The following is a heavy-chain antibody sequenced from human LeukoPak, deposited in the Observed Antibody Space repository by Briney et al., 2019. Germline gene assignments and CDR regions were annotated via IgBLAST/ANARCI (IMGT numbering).Heavy chain of an antibody. Sequence: PGGSLRLSCAVSGFTFDDYAMHWVRQVPGKGLEWVSGISWNSDTIDLADSVKGRFTISRDNAKNPLYLQMNRLRAEDTALYYCATNGGGDSGYGNFDYWGQGTLVTVSS. D-gene: IGHD5-12*01. CDR1: GFTFDDYA. V-gene: IGHV3-9*01. CDR2: ISWNSDTI. CDR3: ATNGGGDSGYGNFDY. J-gene: IGHJ4*02.